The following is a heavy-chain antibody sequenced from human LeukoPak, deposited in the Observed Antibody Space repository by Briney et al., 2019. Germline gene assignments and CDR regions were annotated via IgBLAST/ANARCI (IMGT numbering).Heavy chain of an antibody. CDR3: ARVVGYYDSSGYYFCRAFDI. D-gene: IGHD3-22*01. V-gene: IGHV4-4*07. Sequence: SETLSLTCTVSGGSISSYYWSWIRQPAGKGLEWIGRIYTSGSTNYNPSLKSRVTMSVDTSKNQFSLKLSSVTAADTAVYYCARVVGYYDSSGYYFCRAFDIWGQGTMVTVSS. CDR1: GGSISSYY. J-gene: IGHJ3*02. CDR2: IYTSGST.